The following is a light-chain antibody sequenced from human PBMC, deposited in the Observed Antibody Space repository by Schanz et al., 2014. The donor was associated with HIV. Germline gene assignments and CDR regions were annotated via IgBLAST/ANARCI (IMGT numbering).Light chain of an antibody. J-gene: IGLJ2*01. CDR1: SSDVGGYNF. V-gene: IGLV2-23*02. CDR2: EVS. Sequence: QSALTQPASVSGSPGQSITISCTGTSSDVGGYNFVSWYQQHPGKVPKLMIYEVSKRPSGVSNRFSGSKSGNTASLTISGLQAEDEADYYCCSYAGSSTHVVFGGGTKLTVL. CDR3: CSYAGSSTHVV.